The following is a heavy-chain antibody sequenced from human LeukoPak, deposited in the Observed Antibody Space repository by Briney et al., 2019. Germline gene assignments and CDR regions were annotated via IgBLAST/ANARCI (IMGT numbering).Heavy chain of an antibody. CDR3: AKDPDYYGSGSYYDY. Sequence: GGSLRLPCAASGFTFSSYAMSWVRQAPGKGLEWVSAISGSGGSTYYADSVKGRFTISRDNSKNTLYLQMNSLRAEDTAVYYCAKDPDYYGSGSYYDYWGQGTLVTVSS. CDR1: GFTFSSYA. CDR2: ISGSGGST. V-gene: IGHV3-23*01. D-gene: IGHD3-10*01. J-gene: IGHJ4*02.